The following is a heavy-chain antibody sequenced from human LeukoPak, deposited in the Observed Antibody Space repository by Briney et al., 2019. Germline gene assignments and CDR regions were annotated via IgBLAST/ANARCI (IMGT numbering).Heavy chain of an antibody. Sequence: GGSLRLSCAASGFTVSSNYMSWVRQAPGKGLEWVSVIYSGGSTYYSDSVKGRFTISRDNSKNTLYLQMNSLRAEDTAVYYCARGGYYYDSSGPRGDAFDIWGQGTMVTVSS. CDR1: GFTVSSNY. D-gene: IGHD3-22*01. CDR2: IYSGGST. J-gene: IGHJ3*02. V-gene: IGHV3-66*01. CDR3: ARGGYYYDSSGPRGDAFDI.